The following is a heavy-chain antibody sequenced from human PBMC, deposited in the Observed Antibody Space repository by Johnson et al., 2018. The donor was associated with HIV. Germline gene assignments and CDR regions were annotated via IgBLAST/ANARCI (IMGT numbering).Heavy chain of an antibody. D-gene: IGHD4-23*01. J-gene: IGHJ3*02. CDR1: GFTFSTYD. V-gene: IGHV3-11*04. CDR2: ISSSGSTM. Sequence: QVQLMESGGGVVQPGRSLRLSCAASGFTFSTYDMHWVRQAPGKGLEWVSYISSSGSTMYYADSVKGRFTISRDNAKNSLYLQMSSLRVEDTAVYYCVRDLRHDYGGSDAFDIWGQGTMVTVSS. CDR3: VRDLRHDYGGSDAFDI.